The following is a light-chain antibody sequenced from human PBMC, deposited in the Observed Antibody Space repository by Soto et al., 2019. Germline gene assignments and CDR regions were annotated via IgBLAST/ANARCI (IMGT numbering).Light chain of an antibody. CDR1: NSNIGAGFD. V-gene: IGLV1-40*01. CDR2: DNS. J-gene: IGLJ2*01. CDR3: QSYDSRLSAVL. Sequence: QLVLTQPPSVSGAPGQRVTISCTGNNSNIGAGFDVHWYQQLPGTAPKLLIYDNSNRPSGVPDRFSGSKSGTSASLAITGLQAEDGTDYYCQSYDSRLSAVLFGGGTKLTVL.